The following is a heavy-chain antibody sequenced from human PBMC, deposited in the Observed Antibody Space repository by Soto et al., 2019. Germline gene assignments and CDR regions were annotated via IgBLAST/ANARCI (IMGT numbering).Heavy chain of an antibody. D-gene: IGHD3-22*01. CDR1: GGSFSGYY. V-gene: IGHV4-34*01. Sequence: ETLSLTCAVYGGSFSGYYWTWIRQPPGTGLEWIGEINHSGSTNYNPSLKSRVTISVDTSKNQFSLKLTSVTAEDTAVYYCAKDQYYDSSGYYSKSFFDYWGQGTLVTVSS. CDR2: INHSGST. J-gene: IGHJ4*02. CDR3: AKDQYYDSSGYYSKSFFDY.